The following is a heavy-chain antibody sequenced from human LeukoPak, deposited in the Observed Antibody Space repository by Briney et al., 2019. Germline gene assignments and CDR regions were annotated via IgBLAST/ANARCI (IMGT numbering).Heavy chain of an antibody. J-gene: IGHJ1*01. V-gene: IGHV4-59*01. CDR3: ASYTTVTTAGDYFQH. Sequence: SETLSLTCTVSGGSISSYYWSWIRQPPGKGLEWIGYIYYSGSTNYIPSLKSRVTISVDTSKNQFSLKLSSVTAADTAVYYCASYTTVTTAGDYFQHWGQGTLVTVSS. CDR1: GGSISSYY. D-gene: IGHD4-17*01. CDR2: IYYSGST.